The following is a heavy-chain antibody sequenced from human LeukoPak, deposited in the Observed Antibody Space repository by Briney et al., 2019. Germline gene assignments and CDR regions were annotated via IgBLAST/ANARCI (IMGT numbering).Heavy chain of an antibody. Sequence: SETLSLTCAVSGGSISSGGYSWSWIRQPPGKGLEWVGYIYHSGSTYYNPSLKSRVTISVDRSKNQFSLKLSSVTAADTAVYCCARGSYSSLKVYYYYGMDVWGQGTTVTVSS. CDR2: IYHSGST. CDR3: ARGSYSSLKVYYYYGMDV. D-gene: IGHD6-6*01. CDR1: GGSISSGGYS. J-gene: IGHJ6*02. V-gene: IGHV4-30-2*01.